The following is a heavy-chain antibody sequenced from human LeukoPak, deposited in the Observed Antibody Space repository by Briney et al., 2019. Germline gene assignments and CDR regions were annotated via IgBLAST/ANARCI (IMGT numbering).Heavy chain of an antibody. D-gene: IGHD5-24*01. V-gene: IGHV3-53*01. J-gene: IGHJ4*02. CDR3: ARDMYGYNPFDY. CDR2: IYGGGDT. CDR1: GFTVSSNY. Sequence: GGSLRLSCAASGFTVSSNYMSWVRQAPGKGLEWVSVIYGGGDTKYADSVEGRFTISRDNSKNTLYLQMNGLRVEDTAVYYCARDMYGYNPFDYWGQGTLVTVSS.